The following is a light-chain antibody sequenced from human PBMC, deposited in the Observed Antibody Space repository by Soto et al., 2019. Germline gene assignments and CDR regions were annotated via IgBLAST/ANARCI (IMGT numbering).Light chain of an antibody. J-gene: IGKJ1*01. CDR3: QHYNSYSEA. V-gene: IGKV1-5*03. Sequence: DIQMTPSPAALADSIEYRVTITCLASQTISSWLAWYQQKPGKAPKLLIYKASTLKSGVPSRFSGSGSGTEFTLTISSLQPDDFATYYCQHYNSYSEAFGQGTKVDIK. CDR2: KAS. CDR1: QTISSW.